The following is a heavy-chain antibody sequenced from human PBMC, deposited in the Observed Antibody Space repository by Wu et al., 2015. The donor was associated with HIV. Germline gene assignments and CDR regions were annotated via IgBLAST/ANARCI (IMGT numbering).Heavy chain of an antibody. D-gene: IGHD2-15*01. V-gene: IGHV1-69*05. CDR2: IIPIFGTV. J-gene: IGHJ5*02. CDR1: GHTLSRYA. Sequence: QVQLVQSGAEVKKPGSSVKVSCKASGHTLSRYAINWVRQAPGQGLEWMGGIIPIFGTVSYAERFQGRVTITTDASANIAYLEMTSLTSEDTAVYYCARDGDYCSEINCNFRXFDPWGQGTPITV. CDR3: ARDGDYCSEINCNFRXFDP.